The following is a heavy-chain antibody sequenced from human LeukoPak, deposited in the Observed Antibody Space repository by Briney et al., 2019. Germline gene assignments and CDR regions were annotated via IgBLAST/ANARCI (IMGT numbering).Heavy chain of an antibody. CDR1: GLTFSSYA. CDR2: ISGSGGST. CDR3: AKSLGYSYGPDYYFHY. Sequence: GGSLRLSCAASGLTFSSYAMSWVRLAPGKGLEWVSAISGSGGSTYYADSAKGRFTISRDNSKNTLYLQMNSLRAEDTAVYYCAKSLGYSYGPDYYFHYWGQGTLVTVSS. V-gene: IGHV3-23*01. J-gene: IGHJ4*02. D-gene: IGHD5-18*01.